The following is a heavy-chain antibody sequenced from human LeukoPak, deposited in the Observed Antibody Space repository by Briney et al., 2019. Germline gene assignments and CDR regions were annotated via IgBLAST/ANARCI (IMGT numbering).Heavy chain of an antibody. CDR2: IKHSVST. CDR3: ARHDSSGWKYYFDY. Sequence: SETLSLTCAVYGGSFSGYYWSWIRQPPGKGLEWIGEIKHSVSTDYNPSLKSRVTISVDTSKHQFSLRLSSVTAADTAVYYCARHDSSGWKYYFDYWGQGTLVTVSS. D-gene: IGHD6-19*01. J-gene: IGHJ4*02. CDR1: GGSFSGYY. V-gene: IGHV4-34*01.